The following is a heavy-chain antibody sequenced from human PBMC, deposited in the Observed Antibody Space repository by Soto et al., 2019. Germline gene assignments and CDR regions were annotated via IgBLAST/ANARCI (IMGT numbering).Heavy chain of an antibody. D-gene: IGHD3-3*01. J-gene: IGHJ3*02. CDR2: TYYRSKWYN. V-gene: IGHV6-1*01. CDR3: ASNGQWSGYDAFDI. CDR1: GDSVSSNSAA. Sequence: KQSQTLSLTCAISGDSVSSNSAAWNWIRQSPSRGLEWLGRTYYRSKWYNDYAVSVKSRITINPDTSKNQFSLQLNSVTPEDTAVYYCASNGQWSGYDAFDIWGQGTMVTVSS.